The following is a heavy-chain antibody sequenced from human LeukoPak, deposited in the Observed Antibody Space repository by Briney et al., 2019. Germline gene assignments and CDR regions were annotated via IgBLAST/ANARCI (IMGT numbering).Heavy chain of an antibody. CDR3: AREGPRYDSSGLRYYFDY. Sequence: EASVKVSCKASGYTFTIYGISWVRQAPGQGLEWMGWISAYNGNTNYAQKLQGRVTMTTDTSTSTAYMELRSLRSDDTAVYYCAREGPRYDSSGLRYYFDYWGQGTLVTVSS. CDR1: GYTFTIYG. V-gene: IGHV1-18*01. J-gene: IGHJ4*02. CDR2: ISAYNGNT. D-gene: IGHD3-22*01.